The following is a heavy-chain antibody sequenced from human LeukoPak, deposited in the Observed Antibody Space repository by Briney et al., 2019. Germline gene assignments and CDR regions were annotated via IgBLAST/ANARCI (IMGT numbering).Heavy chain of an antibody. Sequence: SETLSLTCTVSGGSISSRGFFWGWIRQPPGKRPEWIGSVYYSGSTYYNPSLKSRVTISVDTSKNHFSLKLSSVTAADTAVYYCARQIAVAGKAGFDYWGQGTLVTVSS. CDR2: VYYSGST. CDR3: ARQIAVAGKAGFDY. J-gene: IGHJ4*02. D-gene: IGHD6-19*01. CDR1: GGSISSRGFF. V-gene: IGHV4-39*01.